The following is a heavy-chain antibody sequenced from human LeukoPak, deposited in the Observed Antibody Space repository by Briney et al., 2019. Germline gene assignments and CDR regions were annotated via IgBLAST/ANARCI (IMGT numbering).Heavy chain of an antibody. Sequence: GGSLRLSCAASGFTFSSYAMTWVRQAPGKGLEWVSTITGSGVTTYYADSVKGRFTISRDSSKNTLYLQMNSLRAEDTAVYYCARDYYDILTANRQTKSSYFDYWGQGTLVTVSS. J-gene: IGHJ4*02. CDR1: GFTFSSYA. CDR2: ITGSGVTT. V-gene: IGHV3-23*01. D-gene: IGHD3-9*01. CDR3: ARDYYDILTANRQTKSSYFDY.